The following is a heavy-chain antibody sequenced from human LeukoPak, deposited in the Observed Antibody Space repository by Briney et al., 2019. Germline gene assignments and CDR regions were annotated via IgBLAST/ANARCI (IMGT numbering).Heavy chain of an antibody. CDR1: GYSFTSYW. V-gene: IGHV5-51*01. J-gene: IGHJ6*03. D-gene: IGHD3-10*01. CDR3: ARSRSGSYSWYYMDV. CDR2: IYPGDSDT. Sequence: GESLKISCKGSGYSFTSYWIGWVRQMPGKGLEWMGIIYPGDSDTRYSPSFQGQVTISADKSISTAYLQWSSLKASDTAMYYCARSRSGSYSWYYMDVWGKGTTVTVSS.